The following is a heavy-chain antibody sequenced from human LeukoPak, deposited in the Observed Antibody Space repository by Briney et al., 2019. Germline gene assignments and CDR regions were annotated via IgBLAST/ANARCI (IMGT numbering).Heavy chain of an antibody. J-gene: IGHJ4*02. CDR2: IKEGGRGT. D-gene: IGHD3-3*01. CDR1: GFTFSSYG. V-gene: IGHV3-7*01. CDR3: ARWRGAQSEFVV. Sequence: GGSLRLSCAASGFTFSSYGMHWVRQAPGKGLEWEAHIKEGGRGTFYVDSVKGRFTGSRDDTRNTVYLQMNSLRAEDTAVYYCARWRGAQSEFVVWGQGTLVTVSS.